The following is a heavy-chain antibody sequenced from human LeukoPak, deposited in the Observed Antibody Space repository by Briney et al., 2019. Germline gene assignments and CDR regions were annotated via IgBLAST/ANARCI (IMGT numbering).Heavy chain of an antibody. J-gene: IGHJ4*02. CDR1: GGSITSGGYY. CDR3: ARAAYNYGYADLDH. D-gene: IGHD5-18*01. Sequence: SETLSLTCTVSGGSITSGGYYWNWIRQHPEKGLEWIGHIYYSGSTFYTPSLKSRVTILVDTSKSQFSLNLSSVTAADTAVYYCARAAYNYGYADLDHWAQGTLVTVSS. CDR2: IYYSGST. V-gene: IGHV4-31*03.